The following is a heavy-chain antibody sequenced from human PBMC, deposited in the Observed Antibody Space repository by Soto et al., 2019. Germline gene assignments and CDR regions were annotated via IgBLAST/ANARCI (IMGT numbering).Heavy chain of an antibody. Sequence: QVQLQESGPGLVKPSQTLSLTCTVTGGSVTSGAYYCNWIRQHPGKGLEWIGYTHYTGNPSYNPSLKSRVTISVDTSKNQFSLKLTSVTAADTAVYYCATGDLTAGELFFGYWGQGILVTVSP. CDR1: GGSVTSGAYY. J-gene: IGHJ4*02. V-gene: IGHV4-31*03. CDR3: ATGDLTAGELFFGY. CDR2: THYTGNP. D-gene: IGHD3-10*01.